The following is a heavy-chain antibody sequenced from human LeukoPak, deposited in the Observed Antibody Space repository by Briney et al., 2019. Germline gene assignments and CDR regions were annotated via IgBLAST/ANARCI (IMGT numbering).Heavy chain of an antibody. D-gene: IGHD5-18*01. CDR1: GGTFSSYA. V-gene: IGHV1-69*13. CDR2: IIPIFGTA. CDR3: ARHSTAMVTYFDY. J-gene: IGHJ4*02. Sequence: ASVKVSCKASGGTFSSYAISWVRQAPGQGLEWMGGIIPIFGTAHYAQKFQGRVTITADESTSTAYMELSSLRSEDTAVYYCARHSTAMVTYFDYWGQGTLVTVSS.